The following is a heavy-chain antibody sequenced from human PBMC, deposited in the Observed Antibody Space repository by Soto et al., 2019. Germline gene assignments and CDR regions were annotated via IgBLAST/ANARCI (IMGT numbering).Heavy chain of an antibody. J-gene: IGHJ4*02. CDR2: IKQDGSEK. CDR1: GFTFSGYS. D-gene: IGHD1-1*01. CDR3: ARQRGCDY. Sequence: EVQLVESGGGLVQPGGSLRLSCAASGFTFSGYSMSWVRQAPGKGLEWVANIKQDGSEKYYVASVKGRFTISRDNAKNSAYLQMNSVRADDTAVYYCARQRGCDYWGQGTLVTVSS. V-gene: IGHV3-7*01.